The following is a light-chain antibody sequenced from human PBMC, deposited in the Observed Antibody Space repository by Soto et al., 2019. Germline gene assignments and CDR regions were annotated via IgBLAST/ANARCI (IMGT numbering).Light chain of an antibody. CDR1: SSNIGAGYD. J-gene: IGLJ2*01. CDR2: GNS. Sequence: QAVVTQPPSVSGAPGQRVTISCTGSSSNIGAGYDVHWYQQLPGTAPKLLIYGNSNQPSGVPDRFSGSKSGTSASLAITGLQAEDEADYYCQSYDSSLSGSVFGGGTKLTVL. CDR3: QSYDSSLSGSV. V-gene: IGLV1-40*01.